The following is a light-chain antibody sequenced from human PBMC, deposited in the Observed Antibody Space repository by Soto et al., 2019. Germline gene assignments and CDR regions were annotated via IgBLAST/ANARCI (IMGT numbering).Light chain of an antibody. Sequence: QSALTQPRSVSGSPGQSVTISCTGTSSDVGVYNYVSWYQQHPGKAPQLVIYDVIKRPSGVPDRFSGSKSGNTASLTISGRQAEDEADYYCCSYAGSSLWVFGGGTKLTVL. J-gene: IGLJ3*02. CDR3: CSYAGSSLWV. CDR2: DVI. CDR1: SSDVGVYNY. V-gene: IGLV2-11*01.